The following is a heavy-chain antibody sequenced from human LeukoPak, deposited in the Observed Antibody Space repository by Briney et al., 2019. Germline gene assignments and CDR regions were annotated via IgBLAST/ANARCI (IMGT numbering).Heavy chain of an antibody. D-gene: IGHD1/OR15-1a*01. CDR2: INPNSGDT. J-gene: IGHJ4*02. CDR3: AREEQYRNYFDD. V-gene: IGHV1-2*02. Sequence: ASVKVSCKASGYTLTDSYMHWVRQAPGQGLEWLAWINPNSGDTNYAQKFQGRVTVASDTSISIAYMELSGLTSDDTAVYFCAREEQYRNYFDDWGQGTLVTVSS. CDR1: GYTLTDSY.